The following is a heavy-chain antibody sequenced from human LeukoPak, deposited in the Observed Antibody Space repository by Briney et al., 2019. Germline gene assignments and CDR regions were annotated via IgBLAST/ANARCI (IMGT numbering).Heavy chain of an antibody. CDR2: IKQDGSDI. CDR1: GFSISSYF. V-gene: IGHV3-7*01. Sequence: GGSLRLSCAASGFSISSYFMTWVRQAPGKGLEWVTNIKQDGSDIYYVDSVKGRFSISRDNAKNSLYLQMNSLRAEDTAVYHCARESNWGGDAFDIWGLGTMVTVSS. J-gene: IGHJ3*02. D-gene: IGHD7-27*01. CDR3: ARESNWGGDAFDI.